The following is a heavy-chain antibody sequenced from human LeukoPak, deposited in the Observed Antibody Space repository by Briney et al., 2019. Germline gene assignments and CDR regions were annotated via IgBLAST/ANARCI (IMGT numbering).Heavy chain of an antibody. CDR3: ARGPDTAMVTYYYYMDV. CDR2: MNPNSGNT. CDR1: GYTFTSYD. Sequence: GASVKVSCKASGYTFTSYDINWVRQATGQGLEWMGWMNPNSGNTGYAQKFQGRVTITRNTSISTAYMELSSLRSEDTAVYYCARGPDTAMVTYYYYMDVWGKGTTVTVSS. J-gene: IGHJ6*03. D-gene: IGHD5-18*01. V-gene: IGHV1-8*03.